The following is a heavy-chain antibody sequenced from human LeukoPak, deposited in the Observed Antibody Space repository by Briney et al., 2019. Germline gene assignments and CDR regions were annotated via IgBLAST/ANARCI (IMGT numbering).Heavy chain of an antibody. Sequence: GGSLRLSCAGSGFTFSSYSMNWVRQAPGKGPEWVSSISTTSRHIYYADSLQGRFTISRDNAKNSLYLQMNSLRAEDTAVYYGARDIAPTTIRARCFNPGGEGTGVTVSS. J-gene: IGHJ5*02. CDR1: GFTFSSYS. D-gene: IGHD1-1*01. V-gene: IGHV3-21*01. CDR3: ARDIAPTTIRARCFNP. CDR2: ISTTSRHI.